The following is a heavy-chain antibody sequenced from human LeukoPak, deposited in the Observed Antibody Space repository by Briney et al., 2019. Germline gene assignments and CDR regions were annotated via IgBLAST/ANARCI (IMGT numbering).Heavy chain of an antibody. D-gene: IGHD3-22*01. V-gene: IGHV4-39*06. CDR1: GGSISSSSYY. J-gene: IGHJ4*02. CDR3: ARVSGGSGYYYFDY. CDR2: IYYSGST. Sequence: NSSETLSLTCTVSGGSISSSSYYWGWLRQPPGKGLEWIGSIYYSGSTYYNPSLKSRVTISVDTSKNQFALKLSSVTVADTAVYYCARVSGGSGYYYFDYWGQGTLVTVSS.